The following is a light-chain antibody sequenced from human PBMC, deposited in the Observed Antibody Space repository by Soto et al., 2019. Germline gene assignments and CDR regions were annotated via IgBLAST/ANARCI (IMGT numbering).Light chain of an antibody. Sequence: EIVMTHSPASLSVSAGQGSILSFGSSQSVKSNLAWYQQNPGQAPRLLIYGASTRATGISARFSGSGSGTEFTLTISSLQSEDFAVYYCQQYNHWPPITFGPGTRLEI. CDR3: QQYNHWPPIT. CDR2: GAS. V-gene: IGKV3-15*01. CDR1: QSVKSN. J-gene: IGKJ5*01.